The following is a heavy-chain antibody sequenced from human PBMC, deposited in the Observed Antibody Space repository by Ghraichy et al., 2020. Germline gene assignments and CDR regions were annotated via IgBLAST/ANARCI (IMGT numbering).Heavy chain of an antibody. D-gene: IGHD3-10*01. V-gene: IGHV3-48*01. Sequence: GSLRLSCAASEFIFSTYNMNWVRQAPGRGLEWVSYISSSSSTIHYADSVKGRFTISRDNAKNSLYLQLNSLRAEDTAVYYCARGYGSGRNWFDPWGQGTLVTVSS. CDR1: EFIFSTYN. CDR3: ARGYGSGRNWFDP. CDR2: ISSSSSTI. J-gene: IGHJ5*02.